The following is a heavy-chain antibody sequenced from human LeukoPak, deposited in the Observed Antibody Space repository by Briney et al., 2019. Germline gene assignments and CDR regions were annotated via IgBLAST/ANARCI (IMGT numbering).Heavy chain of an antibody. CDR1: GGSISSSSYY. J-gene: IGHJ4*02. D-gene: IGHD3-10*01. V-gene: IGHV4-39*01. CDR2: IYYSGST. Sequence: PSETLSLTCTVSGGSISSSSYYWGWIRQPPGKGLEWIGSIYYSGSTYYNPSLKSRVTISVDTSKNQFSLELSSVTASDTAVYYCARQGWFGELLSPLDYWGQGTLVTVSS. CDR3: ARQGWFGELLSPLDY.